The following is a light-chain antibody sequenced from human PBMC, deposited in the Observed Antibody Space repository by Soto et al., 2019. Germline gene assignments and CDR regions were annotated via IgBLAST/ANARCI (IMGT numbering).Light chain of an antibody. CDR3: AAWDDNLNGVV. V-gene: IGLV1-47*01. J-gene: IGLJ2*01. Sequence: QSVLTQPPSASGTPGQRVTISCSGSSSNIGSNYVYWYQQLPGTAPKLLIYRNNQRPSGVPDRFSGSKSGTSASLAISGLRSEDEADYYCAAWDDNLNGVVFGGGTQLTVL. CDR1: SSNIGSNY. CDR2: RNN.